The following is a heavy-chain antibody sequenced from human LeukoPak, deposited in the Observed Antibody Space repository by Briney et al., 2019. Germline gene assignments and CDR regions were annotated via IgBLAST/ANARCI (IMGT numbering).Heavy chain of an antibody. CDR1: GGSISSGDYY. J-gene: IGHJ3*02. V-gene: IGHV4-30-4*08. CDR3: ARVPGWQSAFDI. CDR2: IYYSGNT. Sequence: SETLSLTCTVSGGSISSGDYYWSWIRQPPGKGLEWIGYIYYSGNTYYNPSLKSRVNISVDTSKNQFSLKLSSVTAADTAVYYCARVPGWQSAFDIWGQGTMVTVSS. D-gene: IGHD2-15*01.